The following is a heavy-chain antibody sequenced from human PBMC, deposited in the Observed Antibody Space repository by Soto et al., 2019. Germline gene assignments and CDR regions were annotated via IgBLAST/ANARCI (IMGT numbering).Heavy chain of an antibody. D-gene: IGHD2-21*01. CDR1: GFTFSSYG. J-gene: IGHJ4*01. Sequence: GGSLRLSCAASGFTFSSYGMQWVRQAPGKGLEWVVVISNDGSKKYYADSVKGRFTISRDNSKNTLSLQMNSLRAEDTAVYFCVSRIPSWVFDYWGLGTLVTVSS. V-gene: IGHV3-30*03. CDR3: VSRIPSWVFDY. CDR2: ISNDGSKK.